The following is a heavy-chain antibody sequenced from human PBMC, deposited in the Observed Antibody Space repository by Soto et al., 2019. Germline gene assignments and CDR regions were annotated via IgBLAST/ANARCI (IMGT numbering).Heavy chain of an antibody. V-gene: IGHV4-4*02. J-gene: IGHJ6*01. CDR2: IYHSAST. D-gene: IGHD2-2*01. CDR1: GGSISSNKW. CDR3: ARYAHVVVVRTSLGAMEV. Sequence: PSETLSLTCAVYGGSISSNKWWSWVRHPPGKGLEWIGEIYHSASTNYNPSLKSRVTISLDKSKNQFSLKLTSLTAADSAVYYCARYAHVVVVRTSLGAMEVWGQGTTVTVSS.